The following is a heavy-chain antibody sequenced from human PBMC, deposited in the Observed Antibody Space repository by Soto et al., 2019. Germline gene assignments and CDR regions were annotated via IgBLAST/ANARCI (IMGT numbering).Heavy chain of an antibody. CDR1: GGSFSGYY. CDR3: ARMGGYDSSGYYYSYFDY. D-gene: IGHD3-22*01. V-gene: IGHV4-34*01. Sequence: PSETLSLTCAVYGGSFSGYYWSWIRQPPRKGLEWIGEINHSGSTNYNPSLKSRVTISVDTSKNQFSLKLSSVTAADTAVYYCARMGGYDSSGYYYSYFDYWGQGTLVTVSS. J-gene: IGHJ4*02. CDR2: INHSGST.